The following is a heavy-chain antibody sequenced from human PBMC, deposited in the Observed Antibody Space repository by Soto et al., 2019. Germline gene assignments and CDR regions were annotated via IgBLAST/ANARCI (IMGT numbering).Heavy chain of an antibody. CDR1: GFTFSSFA. V-gene: IGHV3-30-3*01. CDR3: ARDSAPCCSGGWGLGQ. CDR2: ISYDGSNK. J-gene: IGHJ4*02. Sequence: GGSLRLSCAASGFTFSSFAMHWVRQAPGKGLEWVAVISYDGSNKYYADSVKGRFTISRDNSKNTLYLQMNSLRAEDTAIYYCARDSAPCCSGGWGLGQWGQGTLVTVSS. D-gene: IGHD2-15*01.